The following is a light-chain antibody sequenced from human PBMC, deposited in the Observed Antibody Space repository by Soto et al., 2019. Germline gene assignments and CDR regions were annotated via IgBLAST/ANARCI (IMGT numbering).Light chain of an antibody. CDR3: SSYTASSLVV. CDR2: DVS. CDR1: RGDVDSYNY. J-gene: IGLJ2*01. V-gene: IGLV2-14*03. Sequence: QSVLTQPASVSGSPGQSITISCTGTRGDVDSYNYVSWYQQHPGKAPKLMIYDVSDRPSGVSNRFSGSKSGNTASLTISGLQAEDEADYYCSSYTASSLVVFGGGTKVTVL.